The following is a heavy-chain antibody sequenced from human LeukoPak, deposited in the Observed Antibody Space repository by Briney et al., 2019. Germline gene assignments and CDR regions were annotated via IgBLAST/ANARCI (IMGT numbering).Heavy chain of an antibody. CDR2: INHSGST. CDR1: GFTFSSYA. V-gene: IGHV4-34*01. D-gene: IGHD3-3*01. J-gene: IGHJ3*02. CDR3: ARSYYDFWSGYPNAFDI. Sequence: PGGSLRLSCAASGFTFSSYAMSWVRQPPGKGLEWIGEINHSGSTNYNPSLKSRVTISVDTSKNQFSLKLSSVTAADTAVYYCARSYYDFWSGYPNAFDIWGQGTMVTVSS.